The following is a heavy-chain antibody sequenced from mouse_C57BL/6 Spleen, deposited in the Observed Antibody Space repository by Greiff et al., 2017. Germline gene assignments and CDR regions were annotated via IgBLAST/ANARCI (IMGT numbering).Heavy chain of an antibody. CDR3: ARKSVSWDVLDY. V-gene: IGHV1-55*01. Sequence: VQLQQPGAELVKPGASVKMSCKASGYTFTSYWITWVKQRPGQGLEWIGDIYPGSGSTNYNEKFKSKATLTVDTSSSTAYMQLSSLTSEDSAFYYCARKSVSWDVLDYWGQGTTLTVSS. D-gene: IGHD1-3*01. CDR2: IYPGSGST. CDR1: GYTFTSYW. J-gene: IGHJ2*01.